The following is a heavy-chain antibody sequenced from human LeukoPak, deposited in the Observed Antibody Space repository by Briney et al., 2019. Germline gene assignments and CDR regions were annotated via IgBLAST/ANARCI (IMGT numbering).Heavy chain of an antibody. D-gene: IGHD3-10*01. J-gene: IGHJ4*02. CDR2: ISSSSSYI. CDR1: GFTFSSYS. CDR3: ARESLLWFGESPTPFDY. Sequence: GGSLRLSCAASGFTFSSYSMNWVRQAPGKGLEWVSSISSSSSYIYYADSVKGRFTIYRDNAKNSLYLQMNSLRAEDTAVYYCARESLLWFGESPTPFDYWGQGTLVTVSS. V-gene: IGHV3-21*01.